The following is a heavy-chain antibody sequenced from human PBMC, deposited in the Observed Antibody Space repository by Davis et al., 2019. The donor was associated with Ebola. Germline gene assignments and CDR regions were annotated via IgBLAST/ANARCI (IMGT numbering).Heavy chain of an antibody. CDR1: GYTFTGYY. Sequence: ASVKVSCKASGYTFTGYYMHWVRQAPGQGLEWMGWINPNSGGTNYAQKFQGWVTMTRDTSISTAYMELSSLRSEDTAVYYCARGGGMYSSSGGWFDPWGQGTLVTVSS. V-gene: IGHV1-2*04. J-gene: IGHJ5*02. CDR3: ARGGGMYSSSGGWFDP. D-gene: IGHD6-13*01. CDR2: INPNSGGT.